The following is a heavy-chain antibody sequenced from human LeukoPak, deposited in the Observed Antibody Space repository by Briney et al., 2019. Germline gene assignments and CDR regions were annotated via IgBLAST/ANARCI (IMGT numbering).Heavy chain of an antibody. J-gene: IGHJ5*02. CDR2: IIPIFGTA. V-gene: IGHV1-69*05. CDR1: RGTFSSYA. Sequence: SVKVSCKASRGTFSSYAISWVRQAPGQGLEWMGGIIPIFGTANYAQKFQGRVTITTDESTSTAYMELSSLRSEDTAVYYCARASPYFYCSGGSCYFHPWGQGTLVTVSS. D-gene: IGHD2-15*01. CDR3: ARASPYFYCSGGSCYFHP.